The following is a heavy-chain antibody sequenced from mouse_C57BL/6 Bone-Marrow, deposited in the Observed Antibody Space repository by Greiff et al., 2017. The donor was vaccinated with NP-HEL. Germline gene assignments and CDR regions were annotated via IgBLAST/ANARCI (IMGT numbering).Heavy chain of an antibody. D-gene: IGHD2-4*01. CDR3: AREASYYDSLDH. V-gene: IGHV1-55*01. CDR1: GYTFTSYW. J-gene: IGHJ2*01. Sequence: QVQLQQPGAELVKPGASVKMSCKASGYTFTSYWITWVKQRPGQGLEWIGDIYPGSGSTNYNEKFKSKATLTVDTSSSTAYMQLSSLTSEDSAVYYCAREASYYDSLDHWGQGTTLTVSS. CDR2: IYPGSGST.